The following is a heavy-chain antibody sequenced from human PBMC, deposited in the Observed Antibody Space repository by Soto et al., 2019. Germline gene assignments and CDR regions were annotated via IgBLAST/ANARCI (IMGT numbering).Heavy chain of an antibody. V-gene: IGHV3-30-3*01. J-gene: IGHJ3*02. D-gene: IGHD3-9*01. Sequence: GGSLRLSCAASGFTFSSYAMHWVRQAPGKWLEWVAVISYDGSNKYYADSEKGRFTISRDNSKNTLYLQMNSLRAEDTAVYYCARDRYYDILTGHPDAFDIWGQGTMVTVSS. CDR3: ARDRYYDILTGHPDAFDI. CDR1: GFTFSSYA. CDR2: ISYDGSNK.